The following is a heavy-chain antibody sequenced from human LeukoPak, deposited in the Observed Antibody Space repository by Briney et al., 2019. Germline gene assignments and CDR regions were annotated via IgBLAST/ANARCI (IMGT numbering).Heavy chain of an antibody. CDR1: GFTFSSYA. J-gene: IGHJ1*01. D-gene: IGHD3-22*01. V-gene: IGHV3-23*01. CDR2: ISGSGGST. CDR3: AKGFYYDSSGYYYGFQH. Sequence: GGSLRLSCAASGFTFSSYAMSWVRQAPGKGLEWVSAISGSGGSTYYADSVKGRFTISRDNSKNTLDLQMNSLRAEDTAVYYCAKGFYYDSSGYYYGFQHWGQGTLVTVSS.